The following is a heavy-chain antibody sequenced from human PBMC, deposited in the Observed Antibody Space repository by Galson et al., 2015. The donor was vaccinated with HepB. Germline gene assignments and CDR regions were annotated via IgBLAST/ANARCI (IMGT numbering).Heavy chain of an antibody. Sequence: SLRLSCAASGFTFSSYWMSWVRQAPGKGLEWLANIKQDGSEKYYVDTVKGRFTITRDNAKNSLYLQMNSLRAEDTAVYYCARDPWGWDAFDNWGQGTMVTVSS. D-gene: IGHD3-16*01. CDR1: GFTFSSYW. V-gene: IGHV3-7*03. CDR2: IKQDGSEK. J-gene: IGHJ3*02. CDR3: ARDPWGWDAFDN.